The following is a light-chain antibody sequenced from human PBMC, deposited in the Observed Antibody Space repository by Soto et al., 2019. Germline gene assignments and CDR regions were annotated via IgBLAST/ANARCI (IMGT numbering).Light chain of an antibody. CDR2: DIS. V-gene: IGKV3-11*01. J-gene: IGKJ5*01. CDR1: QSVTSY. Sequence: VLTQYPATLSLSPGERATLSCRASQSVTSYLAWYQQKPGQAPRLLIYDISNRATGIPARFSGSGSGTEFTLTISSLQSEDFAVYYCQQYHNWPITFGQGRLLAIK. CDR3: QQYHNWPIT.